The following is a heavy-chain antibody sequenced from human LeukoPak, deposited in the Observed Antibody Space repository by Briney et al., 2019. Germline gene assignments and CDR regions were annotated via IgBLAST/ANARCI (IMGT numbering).Heavy chain of an antibody. CDR1: GYIFTGYY. J-gene: IGHJ4*02. Sequence: ASMKVSCKASGYIFTGYYMHWVRQAPGQGLEWMGWINPNSGGTKYAQQFQGRVTMTRDTSISTAYMELSRLTSDDTAVYYCARGEGDSSSWPLNYWGQGTLVPVSS. CDR3: ARGEGDSSSWPLNY. D-gene: IGHD6-13*01. V-gene: IGHV1-2*02. CDR2: INPNSGGT.